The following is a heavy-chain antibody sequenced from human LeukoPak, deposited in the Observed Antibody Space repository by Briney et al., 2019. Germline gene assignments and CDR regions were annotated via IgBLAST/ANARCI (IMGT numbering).Heavy chain of an antibody. D-gene: IGHD5/OR15-5a*01. V-gene: IGHV3-48*03. CDR2: ISSSGSTI. CDR3: ARDEIVSGAFDI. Sequence: PGGSLRLSCEASGFAFSSYEMNWVRQAPGKGLEWVSYISSSGSTIYDADSVKGRFTISRDNAKNSLYLQMNSLRAEDTAIYYCARDEIVSGAFDIWGRGTMVTVSS. J-gene: IGHJ3*02. CDR1: GFAFSSYE.